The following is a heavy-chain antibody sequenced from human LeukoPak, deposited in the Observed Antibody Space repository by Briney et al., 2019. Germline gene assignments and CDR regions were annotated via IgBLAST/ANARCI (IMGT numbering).Heavy chain of an antibody. CDR3: ARRYFDY. CDR2: IYSGGTT. CDR1: GFTVSSNY. J-gene: IGHJ4*02. V-gene: IGHV3-66*01. Sequence: GGSLRLSCAASGFTVSSNYMSWVRQAPGKGLEWVSVIYSGGTTYYADSVKGRFTISRDNSKNTLHLQMDSLRAEDTAVYYCARRYFDYWGQGTLVTVSS.